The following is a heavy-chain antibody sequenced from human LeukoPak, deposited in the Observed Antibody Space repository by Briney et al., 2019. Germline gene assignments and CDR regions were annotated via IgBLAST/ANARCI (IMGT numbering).Heavy chain of an antibody. D-gene: IGHD3/OR15-3a*01. CDR1: GGNFISYA. CDR3: ATYTLSQFWTGYYHFDY. Sequence: ASVKVSCKASGGNFISYAVSWVRQAPGQGLEWMGGIIPMFGTSNYAQKFQGRVTITTDESTTTAYMELSSLSSEDTAVYYCATYTLSQFWTGYYHFDYWGQGTLVSVSS. CDR2: IIPMFGTS. J-gene: IGHJ4*02. V-gene: IGHV1-69*05.